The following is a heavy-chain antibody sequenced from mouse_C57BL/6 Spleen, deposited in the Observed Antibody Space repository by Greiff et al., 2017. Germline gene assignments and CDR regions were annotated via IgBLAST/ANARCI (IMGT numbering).Heavy chain of an antibody. CDR2: ISYSGST. V-gene: IGHV3-1*01. CDR3: AREGYGLARWYFDY. J-gene: IGHJ2*01. D-gene: IGHD1-1*01. CDR1: GYSITSGYD. Sequence: EVKLMESGPGMVKPSQSLSLTCTVTGYSITSGYDWHWIRHFPGNKLEWMGYISYSGSTNYNPSLKSRISITHDTSKNHFFLKLNSVTTEDTATYYCAREGYGLARWYFDYWGQGTTLTVSS.